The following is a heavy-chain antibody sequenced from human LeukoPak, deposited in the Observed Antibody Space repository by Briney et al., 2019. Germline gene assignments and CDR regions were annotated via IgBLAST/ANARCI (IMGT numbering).Heavy chain of an antibody. D-gene: IGHD2-2*01. J-gene: IGHJ6*03. V-gene: IGHV3-21*01. CDR3: ARAGCSSTSCSPAEDYYYYYMDV. CDR1: GFTFSSYS. CDR2: ISSSSSYI. Sequence: GGSLRLSCAASGFTFSSYSMNWVRQAPGKGLEWVSSISSSSSYIYYADSVKGRFTISRDNAKNSLYLQMNSLRAEDTAVYYCARAGCSSTSCSPAEDYYYYYMDVWGKGTTVTVSS.